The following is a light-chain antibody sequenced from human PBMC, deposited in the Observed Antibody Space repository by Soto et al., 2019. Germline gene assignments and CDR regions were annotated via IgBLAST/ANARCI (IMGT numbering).Light chain of an antibody. CDR3: SAYTTTSTLI. J-gene: IGLJ1*01. CDR2: EVN. CDR1: SSDVGGYDY. V-gene: IGLV2-14*01. Sequence: LTQPASVSGSPGQSVTISCTGTSSDVGGYDYVSWYQQHPGTAPKLMLYEVNNRPSGVSNRFSGSKSGNTASLIISGLQTEDEADYYCSAYTTTSTLIFGTGTKVTVL.